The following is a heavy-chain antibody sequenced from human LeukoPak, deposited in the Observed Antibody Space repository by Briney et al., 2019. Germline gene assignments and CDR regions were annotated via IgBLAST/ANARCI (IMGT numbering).Heavy chain of an antibody. V-gene: IGHV4-59*01. J-gene: IGHJ6*02. CDR3: ARGAAAGNTYYYYYGMDV. Sequence: PSETLSLTCTVSGGSISSYYWSWIRQPPGKGLEWIGYIYYSGSTNYNPSLKSRVTISVDTSKNQFSLKLSSVTAADTAVYYCARGAAAGNTYYYYYGMDVWGQGTTVTVSS. CDR1: GGSISSYY. D-gene: IGHD6-13*01. CDR2: IYYSGST.